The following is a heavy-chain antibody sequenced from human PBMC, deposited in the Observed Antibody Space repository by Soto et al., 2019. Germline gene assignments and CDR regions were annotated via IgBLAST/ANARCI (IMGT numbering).Heavy chain of an antibody. V-gene: IGHV4-39*01. CDR1: GGSISSSSYY. J-gene: IGHJ4*02. D-gene: IGHD3-22*01. CDR2: IYYSGST. CDR3: ARSHRITMIVVYSPFDY. Sequence: QLQLQESGPGLVKPSETLSLTCTVSGGSISSSSYYWGWIRQPPGKGLEWIGSIYYSGSTYYNPSLKSRVTISVDTSKNQFSLKLSSVTAADTAVYYCARSHRITMIVVYSPFDYWGQGTLVTVSS.